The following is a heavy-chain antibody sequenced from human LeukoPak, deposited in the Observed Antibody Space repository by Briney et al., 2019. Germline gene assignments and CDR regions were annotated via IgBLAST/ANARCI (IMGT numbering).Heavy chain of an antibody. V-gene: IGHV4-34*01. CDR1: GGSFSGYY. Sequence: MPSETLSLTCDVSGGSFSGYYWSWIRQPPGKGLEWIGEINHLGTTNYNASLKSRVTISVDTSKNQFYLNLSSVTAADTAVYYCASLRPQYSYGRRASYWGQGTLVTVSS. D-gene: IGHD5-18*01. CDR3: ASLRPQYSYGRRASY. CDR2: INHLGTT. J-gene: IGHJ4*02.